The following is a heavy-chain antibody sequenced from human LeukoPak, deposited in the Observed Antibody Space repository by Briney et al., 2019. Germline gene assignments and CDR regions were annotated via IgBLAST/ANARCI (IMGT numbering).Heavy chain of an antibody. D-gene: IGHD3-16*02. Sequence: GESLKISCKGSGYSFTSYWIGWVRQMPGKGLEWMGIIYPGDSDTRYSPSFQGQVTISADKSISTAYLQWSSLKASDTAMYYCARRGVWGSYRPPGSRLDAFDIWGQGTMVTVSS. CDR1: GYSFTSYW. J-gene: IGHJ3*02. CDR2: IYPGDSDT. CDR3: ARRGVWGSYRPPGSRLDAFDI. V-gene: IGHV5-51*01.